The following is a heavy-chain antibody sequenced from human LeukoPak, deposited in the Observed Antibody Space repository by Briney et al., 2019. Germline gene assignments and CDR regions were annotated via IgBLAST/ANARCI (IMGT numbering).Heavy chain of an antibody. CDR2: IFHTGTT. CDR3: ARDYCRTTACPFDY. J-gene: IGHJ4*02. CDR1: GYSISSGYY. D-gene: IGHD1-7*01. V-gene: IGHV4-38-2*02. Sequence: PSETLSLTCTVSGYSISSGYYWGWIRQPPGKGREWIGTIFHTGTTHYNPSLKSRVTISVDTSKNQFSLKLSSVTAADTAVYYCARDYCRTTACPFDYWGQGALVTVSS.